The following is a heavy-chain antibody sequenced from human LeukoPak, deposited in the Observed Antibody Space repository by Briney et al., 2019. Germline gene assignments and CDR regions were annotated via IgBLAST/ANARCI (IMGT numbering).Heavy chain of an antibody. V-gene: IGHV1-18*01. CDR2: ISAYNGNT. CDR3: ARGAYYYDSSDPFDP. CDR1: GYTFTSYG. Sequence: ASVKVSCKASGYTFTSYGISWVRQAPGQGLEWMGWISAYNGNTNYAQKLQGRVTMTTDTSTSTAYMELRSLRSDDTAVYYCARGAYYYDSSDPFDPWAREPWSPSPQ. D-gene: IGHD3-22*01. J-gene: IGHJ5*02.